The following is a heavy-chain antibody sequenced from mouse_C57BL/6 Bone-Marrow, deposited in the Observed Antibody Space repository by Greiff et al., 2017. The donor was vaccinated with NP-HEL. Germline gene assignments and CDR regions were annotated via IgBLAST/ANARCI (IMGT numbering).Heavy chain of an antibody. CDR3: ARDGYYGSRQDYAMDY. D-gene: IGHD1-1*01. CDR2: ISYDGSN. J-gene: IGHJ4*01. CDR1: GYSITSGYY. Sequence: EVQLQQSGPGLVKPSQSLSLTCSVTGYSITSGYYWNWIRQFPGNKLEWMGYISYDGSNNYNPSLKNRISITRDTSKNQFFLKLNSVTTEDTATYYCARDGYYGSRQDYAMDYWGQGTSVTVSS. V-gene: IGHV3-6*01.